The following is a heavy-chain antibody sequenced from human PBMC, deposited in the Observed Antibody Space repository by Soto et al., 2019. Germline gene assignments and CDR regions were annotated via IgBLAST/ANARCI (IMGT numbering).Heavy chain of an antibody. CDR2: IYYSGST. CDR1: GGNIISGGCY. CDR3: ARGGGRDFWSGAMIDY. J-gene: IGHJ4*02. D-gene: IGHD3-3*01. V-gene: IGHV4-31*03. Sequence: SETMCVTCTVAGGNIISGGCYWSWIKKHPGKGLEWIGYIYYSGSTYYNPSLKSRVTISVDTSKNQFSLKLSSVTAADTAVYYCARGGGRDFWSGAMIDYWGQGTLVTVSS.